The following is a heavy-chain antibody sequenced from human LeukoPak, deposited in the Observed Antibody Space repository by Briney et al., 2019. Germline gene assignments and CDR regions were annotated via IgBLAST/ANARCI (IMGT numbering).Heavy chain of an antibody. Sequence: SETLSLTCTVSGGSISPYYWSWIRQPPGEGLEWIGYIFYSGSTNYNPSLKSRVTMSLDTSKNQFSLKLSSVTAADTAVYYCARLRRDSSSWYLDYWGQGTLVTVSS. V-gene: IGHV4-59*08. CDR1: GGSISPYY. CDR3: ARLRRDSSSWYLDY. D-gene: IGHD6-13*01. J-gene: IGHJ4*02. CDR2: IFYSGST.